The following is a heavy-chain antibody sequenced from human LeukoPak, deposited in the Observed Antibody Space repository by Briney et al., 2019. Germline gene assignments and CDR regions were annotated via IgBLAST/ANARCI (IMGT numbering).Heavy chain of an antibody. CDR1: GFTFSSYG. V-gene: IGHV3-30*18. Sequence: PGRSLRLFCAASGFTFSSYGIHWVRQAPGKGLEWVAVISNDGSDKSYADSVKGRFTISRNNSKNTLYLQMNSLRAEDTAVYFCAKGTVIVGYYFDSWGQGTLVTVSS. J-gene: IGHJ4*02. CDR3: AKGTVIVGYYFDS. D-gene: IGHD3-22*01. CDR2: ISNDGSDK.